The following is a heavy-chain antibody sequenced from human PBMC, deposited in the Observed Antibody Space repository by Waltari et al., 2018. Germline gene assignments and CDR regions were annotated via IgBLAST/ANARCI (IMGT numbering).Heavy chain of an antibody. CDR1: GGSPSTSH. CDR2: IHYSGSS. Sequence: QVQLQESGPGLVKPSETLSLTCTVSGGSPSTSHWSWVRQSPGKGLEWIGYIHYSGSSVYNPSLRSRVAISLDTPNNQFSLRLRSVTAADAAIYYCARADTSTSYFYYYMDVWGKGTTVTVSS. D-gene: IGHD1-26*01. CDR3: ARADTSTSYFYYYMDV. V-gene: IGHV4-59*01. J-gene: IGHJ6*03.